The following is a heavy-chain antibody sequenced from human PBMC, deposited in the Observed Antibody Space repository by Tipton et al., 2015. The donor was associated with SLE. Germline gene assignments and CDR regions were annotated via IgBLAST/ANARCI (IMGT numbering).Heavy chain of an antibody. Sequence: GSLRLSCAASGFTFSGSAMHWVRQASGKGLEWIGRIRNKANNYATSYAASVKDRFSISRDDSKNTAYLQMNSLKTEDTAVYYCTRPGSSDWYGGFWGQGTVVTVSS. D-gene: IGHD6-19*01. CDR1: GFTFSGSA. CDR2: IRNKANNYAT. J-gene: IGHJ4*02. V-gene: IGHV3-73*01. CDR3: TRPGSSDWYGGF.